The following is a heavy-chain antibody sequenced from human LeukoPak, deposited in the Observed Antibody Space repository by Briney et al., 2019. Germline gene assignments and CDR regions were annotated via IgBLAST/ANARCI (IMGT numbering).Heavy chain of an antibody. CDR2: INHSGST. J-gene: IGHJ3*02. V-gene: IGHV4-34*01. Sequence: SETLSLTCAVYGGSFSGYYWSWIRQPPGKGLEWIGEINHSGSTNYNPSLKSRVTISVDTSKNQFSLKLSSVTAADTAVYYCARLPLPDYYVGSGDTFDIWGPGTMVIVSS. CDR1: GGSFSGYY. CDR3: ARLPLPDYYVGSGDTFDI. D-gene: IGHD3-22*01.